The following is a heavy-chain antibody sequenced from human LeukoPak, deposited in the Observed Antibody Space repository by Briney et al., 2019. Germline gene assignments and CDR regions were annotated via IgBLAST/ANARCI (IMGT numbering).Heavy chain of an antibody. J-gene: IGHJ5*02. D-gene: IGHD3-10*01. CDR1: GGTFSSYA. CDR2: IIPIFGTA. V-gene: IGHV1-69*05. CDR3: ARNNWFGELLAPNWFDP. Sequence: SVKVSCKASGGTFSSYAISWVRQAPGQGLEWMGGIIPIFGTANYAQKFQGRVTFTTDESTSTAYMELSSLRSEDTAVYYCARNNWFGELLAPNWFDPWGQGTLVTVPS.